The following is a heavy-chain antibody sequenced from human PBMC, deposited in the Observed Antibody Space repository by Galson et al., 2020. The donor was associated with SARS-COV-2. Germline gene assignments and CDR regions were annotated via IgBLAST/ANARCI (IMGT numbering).Heavy chain of an antibody. CDR3: ARDGQSSSGWAFDY. V-gene: IGHV3-33*01. CDR2: IWYDGSNK. Sequence: GGSLRLSCAASGFTFKSHAMHWVRQAPGKGLEWVAQIWYDGSNKYYVDSVKGRFTISRDDSKNTVYLQMKNLRAEDTAVYYCARDGQSSSGWAFDYWGQGTLVTVSS. CDR1: GFTFKSHA. D-gene: IGHD6-19*01. J-gene: IGHJ4*02.